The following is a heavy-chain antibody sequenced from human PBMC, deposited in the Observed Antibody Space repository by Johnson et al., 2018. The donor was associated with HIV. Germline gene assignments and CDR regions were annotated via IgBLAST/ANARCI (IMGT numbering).Heavy chain of an antibody. CDR3: VRGGMCRRDDAFDI. CDR1: GFTFDDYG. J-gene: IGHJ3*02. D-gene: IGHD1-14*01. Sequence: VQLVESGGGVVQPGRSLRLSCAASGFTFDDYGMNWVRQAPGKGLEWVSGLNWNGGYAAYADYVKGRFTISRDNAKNSLYLHMNSLRADDTGLYYCVRGGMCRRDDAFDIWGQGTMVTVSS. V-gene: IGHV3-20*04. CDR2: LNWNGGYA.